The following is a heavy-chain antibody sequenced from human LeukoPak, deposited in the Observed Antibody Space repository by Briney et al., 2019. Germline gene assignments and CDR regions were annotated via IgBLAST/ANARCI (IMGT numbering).Heavy chain of an antibody. Sequence: PSETLSLTCAVSGAPINNNYWTWVRQPPGKGLEWIGYIYSNGNTNYNPSLKGRVTMSIETSKNQFSLQLPSVTAADTAVYYCASGTFDGPLYGTYWYFHVWGRGTLVTVSS. V-gene: IGHV4-59*01. CDR2: IYSNGNT. J-gene: IGHJ2*01. D-gene: IGHD1-14*01. CDR3: ASGTFDGPLYGTYWYFHV. CDR1: GAPINNNY.